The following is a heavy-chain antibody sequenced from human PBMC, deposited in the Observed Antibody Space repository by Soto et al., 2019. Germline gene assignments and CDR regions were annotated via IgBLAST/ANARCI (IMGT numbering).Heavy chain of an antibody. J-gene: IGHJ4*02. Sequence: GGSLRLSCAASGFTFTNYGVHWVRQAPGKGPEWVASISPDGSTKQYTDSVQGRFTISRDNSENTLHLQMNSLRVEDTAVYYCVRGEGGWETYWGQGTLVTVSS. CDR2: ISPDGSTK. CDR1: GFTFTNYG. CDR3: VRGEGGWETY. V-gene: IGHV3-30*03. D-gene: IGHD6-19*01.